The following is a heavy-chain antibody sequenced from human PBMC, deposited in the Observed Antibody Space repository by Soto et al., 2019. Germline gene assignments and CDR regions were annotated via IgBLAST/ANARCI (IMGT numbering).Heavy chain of an antibody. CDR2: IYHTGSA. Sequence: QVQLQESGPGLVKPSQTLSLTCTVSGGSISSADYYWTWFRQPPGKGLEWVGYIYHTGSAYYNPSHKSRLSISIDTSRDQFSLKLSSVTAADTAVYYCATHPYYDYYSGDYVDSWGQGTLITVSS. D-gene: IGHD3-3*01. CDR1: GGSISSADYY. V-gene: IGHV4-30-4*01. CDR3: ATHPYYDYYSGDYVDS. J-gene: IGHJ4*02.